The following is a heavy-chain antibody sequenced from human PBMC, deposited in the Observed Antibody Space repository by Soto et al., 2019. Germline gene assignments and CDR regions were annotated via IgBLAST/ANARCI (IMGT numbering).Heavy chain of an antibody. CDR2: IDPSDSYT. Sequence: PGESLKNSCKCSGYSFTSYWISWVRQMPGKGLEWMGRIDPSDSYTNYSPSFQGHVTISADKSISTAYLQWSSLKASDTAMYYCARHCGGDCYSRWFDPWGQGTLVTVSS. CDR1: GYSFTSYW. V-gene: IGHV5-10-1*01. CDR3: ARHCGGDCYSRWFDP. D-gene: IGHD2-21*02. J-gene: IGHJ5*02.